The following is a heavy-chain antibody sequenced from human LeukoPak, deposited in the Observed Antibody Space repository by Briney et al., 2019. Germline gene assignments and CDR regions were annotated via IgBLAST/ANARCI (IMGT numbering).Heavy chain of an antibody. V-gene: IGHV1-2*02. CDR1: GYTFTGYY. J-gene: IGHJ6*03. D-gene: IGHD1-26*01. CDR3: ARFNRGGSYYYYYMDV. CDR2: INPNSGGT. Sequence: ASVKVSCKASGYTFTGYYMHWVRQAPGQGLEWMGWINPNSGGTNYAQKFQGRVTMTRNTSISTAYMELSSLRSEDTAVYYCARFNRGGSYYYYYMDVWGKGTTVTISS.